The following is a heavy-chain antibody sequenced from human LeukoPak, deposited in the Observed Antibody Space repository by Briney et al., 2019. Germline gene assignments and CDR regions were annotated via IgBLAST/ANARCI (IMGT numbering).Heavy chain of an antibody. V-gene: IGHV1-24*01. CDR3: ATGDPNYYDSSGPLDY. Sequence: ASVKVSCKVSGYTLTELSMHWVRQAPGKGLEWMGGFDPEDGETIYAQKFQGRVTMTEDTSTDTAYMELSSLRSEDTAVYHCATGDPNYYDSSGPLDYWGQGTLVTVSS. D-gene: IGHD3-22*01. J-gene: IGHJ4*02. CDR1: GYTLTELS. CDR2: FDPEDGET.